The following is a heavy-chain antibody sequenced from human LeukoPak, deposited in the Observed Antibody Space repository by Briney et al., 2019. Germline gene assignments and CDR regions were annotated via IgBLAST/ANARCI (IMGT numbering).Heavy chain of an antibody. J-gene: IGHJ4*02. CDR1: GFTFTSYA. V-gene: IGHV3-23*01. CDR2: ISGSGGST. CDR3: AKNYYDSPDY. Sequence: QPGGSLRLSCAASGFTFTSYAMSWVRQAPGKGLEWVSSISGSGGSTYYADSVKGRFTISRDKSKSTLYLQMNRLRAEDTALYYCAKNYYDSPDYWGQGTLVTVSS. D-gene: IGHD3-22*01.